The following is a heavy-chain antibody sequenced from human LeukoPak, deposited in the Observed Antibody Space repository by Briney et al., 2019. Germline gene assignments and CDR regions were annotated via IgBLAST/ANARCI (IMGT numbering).Heavy chain of an antibody. V-gene: IGHV1-18*01. CDR2: ISAYNGNT. Sequence: ASVKVSCKASGYTFTSYGISWVRQAPGQGLAWMGLISAYNGNTNYAQKLQGRVTMTTDTSTSTAYMELRSLRSDDTAVYYCARDEYYYDSSGYHDAFDIWGQGTMVTVSS. D-gene: IGHD3-22*01. CDR1: GYTFTSYG. J-gene: IGHJ3*02. CDR3: ARDEYYYDSSGYHDAFDI.